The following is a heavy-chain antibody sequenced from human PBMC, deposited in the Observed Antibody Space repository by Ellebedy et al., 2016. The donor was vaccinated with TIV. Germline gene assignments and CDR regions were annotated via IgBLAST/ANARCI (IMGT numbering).Heavy chain of an antibody. CDR2: ISAYNVNT. V-gene: IGHV1-18*01. CDR1: GYTLTALS. CDR3: ARGFLYCSGSFPCYFDY. J-gene: IGHJ4*02. D-gene: IGHD3-10*01. Sequence: ASVKVSCKVSGYTLTALSMHWVRQAPGKGLEWMGWISAYNVNTNYAQKFQGRVSMTTDTSTSTAYMELRSLRSDDTAVYYCARGFLYCSGSFPCYFDYWGLGTPVTVSS.